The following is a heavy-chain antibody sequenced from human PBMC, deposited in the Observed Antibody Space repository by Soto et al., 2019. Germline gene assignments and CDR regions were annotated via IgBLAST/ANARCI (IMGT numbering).Heavy chain of an antibody. CDR1: GGSISSGGYY. V-gene: IGHV4-31*03. Sequence: PSETLSLTCTVSGGSISSGGYYWSWIRRHPGKGLEWIGYIYYIGSTYYNPSLKSRVTISVDTSKNQFSLKLSSVTAADTAVYYCARVRYYYDSSGYYYLDYWGQGTLVTVSS. J-gene: IGHJ4*02. D-gene: IGHD3-22*01. CDR2: IYYIGST. CDR3: ARVRYYYDSSGYYYLDY.